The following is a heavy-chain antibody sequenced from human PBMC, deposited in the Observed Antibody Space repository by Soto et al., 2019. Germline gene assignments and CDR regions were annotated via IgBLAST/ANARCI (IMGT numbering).Heavy chain of an antibody. D-gene: IGHD1-1*01. V-gene: IGHV4-4*07. J-gene: IGHJ5*02. CDR3: VRDGTKTLRDWFDH. CDR2: IYATGTT. CDR1: GSSISGFY. Sequence: XETLCLTCAVSGSSISGFYWSWIRKSAGKGLEWIGRIYATGTTDYNPSLKSRVMMSVDTSKKHFSLKLRSVTAADTAVYHCVRDGTKTLRDWFDHWGQGISVTVSS.